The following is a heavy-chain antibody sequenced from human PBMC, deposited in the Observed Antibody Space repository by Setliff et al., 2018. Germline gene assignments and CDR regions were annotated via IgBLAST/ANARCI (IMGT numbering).Heavy chain of an antibody. Sequence: GESLKISCKASGYTFSNYWIAWVRQMPGKGLEWMGIIYPGDSDTRYSPSFQGQVTFSADRSITTAYLQWSSLKASDTAMYYCARRRYYDSSGYYYFDYWGQGTLVTVSS. CDR1: GYTFSNYW. CDR3: ARRRYYDSSGYYYFDY. D-gene: IGHD3-22*01. V-gene: IGHV5-51*01. CDR2: IYPGDSDT. J-gene: IGHJ4*02.